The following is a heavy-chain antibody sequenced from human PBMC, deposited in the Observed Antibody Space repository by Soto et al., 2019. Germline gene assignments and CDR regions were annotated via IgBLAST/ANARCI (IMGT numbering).Heavy chain of an antibody. Sequence: GASVKVSCKASGYTFTSYAMNWVRQAPGQGLEWMGWINTNTGNPTYAQGFTGRFVFSLDTSASTAYLQICSLKAEDTAVYYCARDVIVATTERGYYYYGMDVWGQGTTVTVSS. CDR1: GYTFTSYA. V-gene: IGHV7-4-1*01. J-gene: IGHJ6*02. CDR3: ARDVIVATTERGYYYYGMDV. D-gene: IGHD5-12*01. CDR2: INTNTGNP.